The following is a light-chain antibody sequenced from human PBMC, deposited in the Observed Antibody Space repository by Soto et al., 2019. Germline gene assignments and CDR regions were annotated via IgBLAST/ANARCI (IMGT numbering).Light chain of an antibody. V-gene: IGLV2-14*01. CDR1: SSDIGGYI. CDR3: SSYTTSSTVA. CDR2: EVS. Sequence: QSALTQSASVSGSPGQSITISCTGTSSDIGGYIEVSNRPSGVSNRFSGSKSGNTASLTISGLLPEDEADYYCSSYTTSSTVAFGGGTKLTVL. J-gene: IGLJ2*01.